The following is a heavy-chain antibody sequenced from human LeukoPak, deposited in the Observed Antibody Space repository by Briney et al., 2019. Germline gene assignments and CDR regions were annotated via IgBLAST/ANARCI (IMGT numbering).Heavy chain of an antibody. CDR2: INTDNGNR. Sequence: ASVKVSCKASGYTFTNYAIHWVRQAPGQGLEWMGWINTDNGNRKYAQKFQGRVTIISDTSANTVNMELTSLRSEDTAVYFCARDKALTTSYGMDVWGQGTTVTVSS. CDR3: ARDKALTTSYGMDV. J-gene: IGHJ6*02. CDR1: GYTFTNYA. V-gene: IGHV1-3*04. D-gene: IGHD2/OR15-2a*01.